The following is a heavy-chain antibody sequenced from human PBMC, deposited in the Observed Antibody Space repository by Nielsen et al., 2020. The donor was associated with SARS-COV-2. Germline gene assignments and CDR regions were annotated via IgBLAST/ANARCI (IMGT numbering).Heavy chain of an antibody. D-gene: IGHD6-13*01. V-gene: IGHV3-21*01. CDR2: ISSSSSYI. Sequence: GESLKISCAASGFTFSSYSMNWIRQAPGKGLEWVSSISSSSSYIYYADSVKGRFTISRDNAKNSLYLQMNSLRAEDTAVYYCARDLYSSSWTHNYWGQGTLVTVSS. J-gene: IGHJ4*02. CDR1: GFTFSSYS. CDR3: ARDLYSSSWTHNY.